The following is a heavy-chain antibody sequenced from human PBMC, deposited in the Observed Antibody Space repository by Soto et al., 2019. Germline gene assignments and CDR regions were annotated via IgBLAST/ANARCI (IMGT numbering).Heavy chain of an antibody. CDR1: GFTFSSYA. D-gene: IGHD4-17*01. CDR3: AKDGIFTVTTYYYYYMDV. J-gene: IGHJ6*03. V-gene: IGHV3-23*01. CDR2: ISGSGGST. Sequence: GESLKISCAASGFTFSSYAMSWVRQAPGKGLEWVSAISGSGGSTYYADSVKGRFTISRDNSKNTLYLQMNSLRAEDTAVYYCAKDGIFTVTTYYYYYMDVWGKGTTVTVSS.